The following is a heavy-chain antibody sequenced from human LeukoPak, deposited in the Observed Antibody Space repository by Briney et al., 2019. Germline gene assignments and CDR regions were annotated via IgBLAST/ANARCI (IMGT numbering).Heavy chain of an antibody. V-gene: IGHV1-18*01. D-gene: IGHD5-12*01. J-gene: IGHJ4*02. CDR2: ISAYNGNT. Sequence: ASVKVSCKASGYTFTSYGISWVRQAPGQGLEWMGWISAYNGNTNYAQKPQGRVTMTTDTSTSTAYMELRSLRSDDTAVYYCARVLYVDIVAPVDYWGQGTLVTVSS. CDR1: GYTFTSYG. CDR3: ARVLYVDIVAPVDY.